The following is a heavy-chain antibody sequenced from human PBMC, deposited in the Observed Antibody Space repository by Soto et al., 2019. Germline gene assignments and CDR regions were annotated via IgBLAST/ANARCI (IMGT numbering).Heavy chain of an antibody. CDR1: GYTFTSYG. CDR2: ISAYNGNT. Sequence: QVQLVQSGAEVKKPGASVKVSCKAYGYTFTSYGISWVRQAPGQGLEWMGWISAYNGNTNYAQKLQGRVTMTTDTSTSTAYMELRSLRSDDTAVYYCARDRGTWGSYRYTGSFDYWGQGTLVTVSS. J-gene: IGHJ4*02. V-gene: IGHV1-18*01. CDR3: ARDRGTWGSYRYTGSFDY. D-gene: IGHD3-16*02.